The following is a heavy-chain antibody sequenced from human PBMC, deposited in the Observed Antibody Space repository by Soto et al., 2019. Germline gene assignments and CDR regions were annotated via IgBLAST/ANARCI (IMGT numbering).Heavy chain of an antibody. CDR1: GDYIHVGGYY. J-gene: IGHJ5*02. V-gene: IGHV4-30-4*01. Sequence: QVQLQESGPGLVKPSQTLSLTCSVSGDYIHVGGYYWTWIRQRPGKSLEWMGYTYYTGKTYYNPSPERRLTMSVDRSKNQFSRRLTSVAAADTAVYFCGRYLTSNANCIGPWGQGTLGTVSS. D-gene: IGHD2-2*01. CDR2: TYYTGKT. CDR3: GRYLTSNANCIGP.